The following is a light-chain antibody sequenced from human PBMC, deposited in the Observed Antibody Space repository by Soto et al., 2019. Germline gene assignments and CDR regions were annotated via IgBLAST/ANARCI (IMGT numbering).Light chain of an antibody. CDR1: SSDVGTYNY. J-gene: IGLJ1*01. CDR2: EVT. Sequence: QSVLTQPASVSGSPGQSITISCTGTSSDVGTYNYVSWYQQHPGKAPKVMIYEVTYRPSGVSNRFSGSKSGNTASLTISGLQAEDEAEYYCSSYTGSSNYVFGTGTKV. V-gene: IGLV2-14*01. CDR3: SSYTGSSNYV.